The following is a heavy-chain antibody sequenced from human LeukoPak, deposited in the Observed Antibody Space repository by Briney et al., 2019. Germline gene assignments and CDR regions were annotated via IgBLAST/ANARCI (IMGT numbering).Heavy chain of an antibody. J-gene: IGHJ4*02. CDR1: RGSISSGVYY. CDR3: ARIPPIYGDYSDY. Sequence: SETLSLTCTVSRGSISSGVYYWSWIRQPPGKGLEWIGYIYYSGSTYYNPSLKSRVTISVDTSKNPFSLKLSSVTAADTAVYYCARIPPIYGDYSDYWGQGTLVTVSS. CDR2: IYYSGST. D-gene: IGHD4-17*01. V-gene: IGHV4-30-4*01.